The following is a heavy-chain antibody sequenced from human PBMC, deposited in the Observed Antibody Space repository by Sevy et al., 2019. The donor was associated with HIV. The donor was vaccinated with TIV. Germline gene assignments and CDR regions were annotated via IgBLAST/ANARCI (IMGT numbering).Heavy chain of an antibody. CDR2: ISSSSSTI. CDR3: ASRERGGGDTAVGY. Sequence: GGSLRLSCAASGFTFSSYSMNWVRQAPGKGLEWVSYISSSSSTIYYADSVKGRFTISRDNAKNSLYLQMNSLRDEDTAVYYCASRERGGGDTAVGYWGQGTLVTVSS. CDR1: GFTFSSYS. J-gene: IGHJ4*02. D-gene: IGHD5-18*01. V-gene: IGHV3-48*02.